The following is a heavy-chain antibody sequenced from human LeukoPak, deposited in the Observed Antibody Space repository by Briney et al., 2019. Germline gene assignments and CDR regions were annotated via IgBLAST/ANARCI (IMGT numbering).Heavy chain of an antibody. CDR3: AKVLMAYNWNDVPDY. CDR2: IRYDGSNK. D-gene: IGHD1-1*01. Sequence: GGSLRLSCAASGFTFSSYGMHWVRQAPGKGLEWVAFIRYDGSNKYYADSVKGRFTISRDNSKNTLYLQMNSLRAEDTAVYYCAKVLMAYNWNDVPDYWGQEPWSPSPQ. CDR1: GFTFSSYG. V-gene: IGHV3-30*02. J-gene: IGHJ4*01.